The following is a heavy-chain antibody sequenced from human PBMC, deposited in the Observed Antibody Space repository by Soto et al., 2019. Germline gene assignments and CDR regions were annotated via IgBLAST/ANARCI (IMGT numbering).Heavy chain of an antibody. D-gene: IGHD2-15*01. J-gene: IGHJ5*02. CDR2: ISSSSSYI. Sequence: EVQLVESGGDLVKPGGSLRLSCAASGFTFSSYSMNWVRQAPGKGLEWVSSISSSSSYIYSADSVKGRFTISRDNAKNSLYLQMNSLRAEDTAVYYCARDPQVANAFDPWGQGTLVTVSS. CDR1: GFTFSSYS. V-gene: IGHV3-21*01. CDR3: ARDPQVANAFDP.